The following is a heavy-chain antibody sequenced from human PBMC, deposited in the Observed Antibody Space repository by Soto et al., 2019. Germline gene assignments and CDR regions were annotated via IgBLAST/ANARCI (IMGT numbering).Heavy chain of an antibody. J-gene: IGHJ6*02. CDR2: ISGSGGST. CDR3: ARSPSYYDSSGGGPSLGMDV. V-gene: IGHV3-23*01. CDR1: GFTFSSYA. Sequence: PGGSLRLSCAASGFTFSSYAMSWVRQAPGKGLEWVSAISGSGGSTSYADSVQGRFTISRDNSTNTLYLQMNSLRVEDTAVYYCARSPSYYDSSGGGPSLGMDVWGQGTTVTVSS. D-gene: IGHD3-22*01.